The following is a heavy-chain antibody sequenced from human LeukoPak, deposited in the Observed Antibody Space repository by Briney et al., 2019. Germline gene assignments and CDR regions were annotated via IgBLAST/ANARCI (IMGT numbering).Heavy chain of an antibody. V-gene: IGHV3-23*01. D-gene: IGHD3-22*01. CDR2: ISGSGGST. CDR1: GFTFSSYG. Sequence: GGSLGLSCAASGFTFSSYGMSWVRQAPGKGLEWVSAISGSGGSTYYADSVKGRFTISRDNSKNTLYLQMNSLRAEDTAVYYCAKDGGEGITMIVVVISYGFDYWGQGTLVTVSS. J-gene: IGHJ4*02. CDR3: AKDGGEGITMIVVVISYGFDY.